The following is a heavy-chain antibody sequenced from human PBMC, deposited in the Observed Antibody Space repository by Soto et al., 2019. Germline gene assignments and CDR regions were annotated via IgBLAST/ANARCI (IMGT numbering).Heavy chain of an antibody. V-gene: IGHV3-21*01. CDR2: ISSSSSYI. J-gene: IGHJ6*02. CDR1: GFAFSIYS. D-gene: IGHD2-15*01. CDR3: ATDYVVVAATPTYDYGMDV. Sequence: GGSLRLSCAASGFAFSIYSMNLVRQSPGKGLEWVSSISSSSSYIYYADSVKGRFTISRDNAKNSLYLQMNSLRAEDTAVYYCATDYVVVAATPTYDYGMDVWGQGKTVTVSS.